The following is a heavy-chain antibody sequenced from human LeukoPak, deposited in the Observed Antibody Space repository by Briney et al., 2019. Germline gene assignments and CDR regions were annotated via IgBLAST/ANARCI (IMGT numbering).Heavy chain of an antibody. CDR1: GGSISSYY. J-gene: IGHJ5*02. Sequence: SETLSLTCTVSGGSISSYYWSWIRQPAGKGLEWIGRIYTSGSTNYNPSLKSRVTISVDTSENQFSLILSSVTAADTAVYYCARTILPRWWFDPWGQGTLVTVSS. D-gene: IGHD2-21*01. CDR3: ARTILPRWWFDP. V-gene: IGHV4-4*07. CDR2: IYTSGST.